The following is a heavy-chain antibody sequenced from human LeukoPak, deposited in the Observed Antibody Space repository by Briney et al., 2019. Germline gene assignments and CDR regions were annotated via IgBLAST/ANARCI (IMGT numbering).Heavy chain of an antibody. Sequence: GGSLRLSCAASGFTFSSYSMNWVRQAPGKGLEWVSSISSSSSYIYYADSVKGRFTISRDNAKNSLYLQMNSLRAEDTAVYYCARGIAAAGTFDAFDIWGQGTMVTVSS. CDR1: GFTFSSYS. CDR2: ISSSSSYI. J-gene: IGHJ3*02. D-gene: IGHD6-13*01. CDR3: ARGIAAAGTFDAFDI. V-gene: IGHV3-21*01.